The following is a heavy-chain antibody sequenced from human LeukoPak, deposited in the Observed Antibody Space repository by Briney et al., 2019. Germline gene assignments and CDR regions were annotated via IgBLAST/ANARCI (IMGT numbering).Heavy chain of an antibody. Sequence: PGGSLRLSCAGSGFILSSTWMHWVRHAPGEGLVWVSRINSDGSTINYADSVKGRLTISRDNAKNTLYLQMNSLRVEDTALYFCATAGNYRFDYWGQGTLVTVSS. V-gene: IGHV3-74*01. CDR1: GFILSSTW. CDR2: INSDGSTI. J-gene: IGHJ4*02. CDR3: ATAGNYRFDY. D-gene: IGHD1-7*01.